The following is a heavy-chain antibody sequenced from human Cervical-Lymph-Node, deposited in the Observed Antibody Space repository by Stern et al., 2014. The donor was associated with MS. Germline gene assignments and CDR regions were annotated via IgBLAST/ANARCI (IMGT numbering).Heavy chain of an antibody. CDR1: GGSISSHY. V-gene: IGHV4-59*11. CDR2: IHYSGST. CDR3: VRYCGGGSCPDV. Sequence: VQLVQSGPGLVKPSETLSLTCTVSGGSISSHYWTWMRQPPGKGLEWIGYIHYSGSTRFNPSHKSRVTMSVDTSKNHISLRLSSVTAADTAVYYCVRYCGGGSCPDVWGQGTTVTVSS. D-gene: IGHD2-15*01. J-gene: IGHJ6*02.